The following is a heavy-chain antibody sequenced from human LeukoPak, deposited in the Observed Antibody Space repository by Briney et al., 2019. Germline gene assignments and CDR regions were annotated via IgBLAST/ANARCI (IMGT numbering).Heavy chain of an antibody. D-gene: IGHD4-17*01. V-gene: IGHV4-4*07. CDR1: GASFKSYY. J-gene: IGHJ4*02. CDR2: IHTSGST. CDR3: ARDIVYLTDEDYG. Sequence: SETLSLTCTVSGASFKSYYWSWLRQPAGEGVEGIGRIHTSGSTDYSPSLQSRVIISIDTSQKQFSLNLTSVTAADTDVYYCARDIVYLTDEDYGWGQGTLVTVSS.